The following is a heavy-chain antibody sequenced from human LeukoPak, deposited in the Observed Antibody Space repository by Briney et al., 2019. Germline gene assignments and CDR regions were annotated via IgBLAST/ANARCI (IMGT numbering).Heavy chain of an antibody. Sequence: SETLSLTCAVSGASFNDYYWSWVRQTPGKGLEWIGEINHSGYTNDSPSLKSRVTLSIDTSRKQFSLNLRSVTVADTGIYYCTRMTTGHDYWGQGTLVTVSS. D-gene: IGHD4-17*01. J-gene: IGHJ4*02. V-gene: IGHV4-34*01. CDR3: TRMTTGHDY. CDR1: GASFNDYY. CDR2: INHSGYT.